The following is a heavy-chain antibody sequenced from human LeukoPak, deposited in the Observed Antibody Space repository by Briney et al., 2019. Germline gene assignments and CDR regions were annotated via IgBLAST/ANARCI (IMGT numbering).Heavy chain of an antibody. CDR2: ISSSSSTI. Sequence: QPGGSLRLSCAASGFTFSSYSMNWVRQAPGKGLEWVSYISSSSSTIYYADSVKGRFTISRDNAKNSLYLQMNSLRAEDTAVYYCARDLGVGATKFDYWGQGTLVTVSS. CDR1: GFTFSSYS. V-gene: IGHV3-48*01. J-gene: IGHJ4*02. D-gene: IGHD1-26*01. CDR3: ARDLGVGATKFDY.